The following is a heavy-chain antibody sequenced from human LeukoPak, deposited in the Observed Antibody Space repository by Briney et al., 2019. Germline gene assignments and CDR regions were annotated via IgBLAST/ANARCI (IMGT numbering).Heavy chain of an antibody. CDR1: GGSISSGGYY. CDR2: IYYSGSS. D-gene: IGHD6-19*01. J-gene: IGHJ4*02. Sequence: SQTLSLTCTVSGGSISSGGYYWSWIRQPPGKGLEWIATIYYSGSSYYTPSLESRATISLDTSKNQFSLKVNSVTAADTAVYYCARRSSGWYYFDYWGQGTLVTVSS. CDR3: ARRSSGWYYFDY. V-gene: IGHV4-39*01.